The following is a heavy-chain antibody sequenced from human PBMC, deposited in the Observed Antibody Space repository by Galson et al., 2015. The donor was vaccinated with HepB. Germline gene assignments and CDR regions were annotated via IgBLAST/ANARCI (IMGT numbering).Heavy chain of an antibody. CDR3: ARDFQTAFYYYGMDV. CDR1: GFTFSDYY. V-gene: IGHV3-11*01. Sequence: LRLSCAASGFTFSDYYMSWIRQAPGKGLEWVSYISSSGSTIYYTDSVRGRFTISRDNAKNSLYLQMNSLRAEDTAVYYCARDFQTAFYYYGMDVWGQGTAVTVSS. J-gene: IGHJ6*02. CDR2: ISSSGSTI.